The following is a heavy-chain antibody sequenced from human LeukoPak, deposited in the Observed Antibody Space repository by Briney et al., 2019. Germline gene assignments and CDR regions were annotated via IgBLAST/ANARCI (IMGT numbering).Heavy chain of an antibody. CDR3: ARLNRGINAAHFDY. J-gene: IGHJ4*02. V-gene: IGHV4-39*01. D-gene: IGHD6-25*01. Sequence: SETLSLTCTVSGGSISSSSFYWGWIRQPPGKGLEWIGIISYSGSTYYNPSLKSRVTISVDTSKNQFSLKLSSVTAADTAVYYCARLNRGINAAHFDYWGQGSLVTVSS. CDR1: GGSISSSSFY. CDR2: ISYSGST.